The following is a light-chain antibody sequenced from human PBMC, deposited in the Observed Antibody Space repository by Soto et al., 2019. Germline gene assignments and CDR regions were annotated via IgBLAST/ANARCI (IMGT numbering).Light chain of an antibody. Sequence: AVVTQPPSATETPGQTVSISCSGSNSNIASNTVNWYQHLPGTAPKLLIYYNNQRPSGVPDRFSGSKSGTSASLAISGLQSEDESDYYCAAWDDTLKRYVFGTGTKVTVL. CDR2: YNN. J-gene: IGLJ1*01. V-gene: IGLV1-44*01. CDR1: NSNIASNT. CDR3: AAWDDTLKRYV.